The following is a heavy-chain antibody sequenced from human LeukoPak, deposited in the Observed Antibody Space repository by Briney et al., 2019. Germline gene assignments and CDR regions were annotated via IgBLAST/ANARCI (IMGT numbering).Heavy chain of an antibody. CDR2: IKQDGSEK. D-gene: IGHD6-13*01. J-gene: IGHJ4*02. CDR3: ARDPLSAEVDY. Sequence: QPGGSLRLSCAASGFTLSSYWRSWVRQAPGKGLEWVANIKQDGSEKYYVDSVKGRFTISRDNAKNSLYLQMNSLRAEDTAVYYCARDPLSAEVDYWGQGTLVTVSS. CDR1: GFTLSSYW. V-gene: IGHV3-7*01.